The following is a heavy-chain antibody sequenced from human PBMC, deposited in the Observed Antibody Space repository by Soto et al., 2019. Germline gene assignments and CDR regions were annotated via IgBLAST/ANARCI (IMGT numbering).Heavy chain of an antibody. V-gene: IGHV1-8*01. CDR1: GYTFTSYD. CDR3: ARSRRRDVLRFLTLDP. CDR2: MNPNSGNT. Sequence: ASVKVSCKASGYTFTSYDINWVRQATGQGLEWMGWMNPNSGNTGYAQKFQGRVTMTSNTSISTAYMELSSLRSEDTAVYYCARSRRRDVLRFLTLDPWGQGTLVTVSS. D-gene: IGHD3-3*01. J-gene: IGHJ5*02.